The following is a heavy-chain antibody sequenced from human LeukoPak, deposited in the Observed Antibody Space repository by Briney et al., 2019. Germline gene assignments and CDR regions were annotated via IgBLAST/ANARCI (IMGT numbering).Heavy chain of an antibody. D-gene: IGHD3-22*01. Sequence: PSETLSLTCTVSGGSISSGDYYWSWIRQPPGKGLEWIGYIYYSGSTYYNPSLKSRVTISVDTSKNQLSLKLSSVTAADTAVYYCARVEGGYQTSIDYWGQGTLATVSS. CDR2: IYYSGST. V-gene: IGHV4-30-4*01. CDR3: ARVEGGYQTSIDY. CDR1: GGSISSGDYY. J-gene: IGHJ4*02.